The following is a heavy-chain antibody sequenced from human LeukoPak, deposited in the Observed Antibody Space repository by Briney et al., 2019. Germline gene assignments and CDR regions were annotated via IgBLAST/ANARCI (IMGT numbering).Heavy chain of an antibody. CDR2: ISSSSRYI. J-gene: IGHJ4*02. D-gene: IGHD3-10*01. CDR1: GFTFSSYS. CDR3: ARDRWFGD. V-gene: IGHV3-21*03. Sequence: PGGSLRLSSAASGFTFSSYSVNWVRQAPGQGLEWVSSISSSSRYIYYADSVKGRFTISRDNAKNSLYLQMNSLRAEDAAVYYCARDRWFGDWGQATLVTVSS.